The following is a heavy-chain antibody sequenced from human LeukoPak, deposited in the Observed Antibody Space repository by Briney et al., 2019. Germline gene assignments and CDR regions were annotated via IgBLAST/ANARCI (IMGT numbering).Heavy chain of an antibody. V-gene: IGHV3-23*01. J-gene: IGHJ4*02. CDR3: ARDFRSGYSPYFDY. CDR1: GFTFSSSW. Sequence: GGSLRLSCAASGFTFSSSWMHWVRQAPGRGLEWVSAISASGDRTYYADSVKGRFTISRDNSKNTLYLQMNSLRAEDTAVYYCARDFRSGYSPYFDYWGQGTLVTVSS. D-gene: IGHD3-22*01. CDR2: ISASGDRT.